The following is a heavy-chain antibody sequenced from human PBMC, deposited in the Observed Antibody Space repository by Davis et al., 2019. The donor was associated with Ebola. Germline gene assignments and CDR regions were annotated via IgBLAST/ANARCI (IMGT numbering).Heavy chain of an antibody. Sequence: SVKVSCKASGGTFSSYAISWVRQAPGQGLEWMGRIIPILGIANYAQKFQGRVTITADKSTSTAYMELSSLRSEDTAVYYCAREYDSSGTDYWGQGTLVTVSS. CDR3: AREYDSSGTDY. V-gene: IGHV1-69*04. CDR2: IIPILGIA. D-gene: IGHD3-22*01. CDR1: GGTFSSYA. J-gene: IGHJ4*02.